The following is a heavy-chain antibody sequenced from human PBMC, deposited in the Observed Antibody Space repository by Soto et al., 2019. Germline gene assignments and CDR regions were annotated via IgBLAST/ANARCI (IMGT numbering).Heavy chain of an antibody. CDR2: ITGSGAST. CDR1: GFTFSSYA. J-gene: IGHJ4*02. D-gene: IGHD6-13*01. Sequence: GGSLRLSCAASGFTFSSYAMNWFRQAPGKGLEWVSVITGSGASTYYADSVTGRFTISRDNSKNTLYLQMNSLRAEDTAVYYCAKDPAKRAEAGTSGDYWGQGTLVTVSS. CDR3: AKDPAKRAEAGTSGDY. V-gene: IGHV3-23*01.